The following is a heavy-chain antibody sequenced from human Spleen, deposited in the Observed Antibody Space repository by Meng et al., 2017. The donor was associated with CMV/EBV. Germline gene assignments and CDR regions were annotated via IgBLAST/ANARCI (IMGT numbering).Heavy chain of an antibody. V-gene: IGHV4-61*01. CDR3: ARVRHPYSSSWYPDY. CDR1: GGSVSSGSYY. CDR2: IYYSGST. D-gene: IGHD6-13*01. Sequence: GGSVSSGSYYWSWIRQPPGKVLEWIGYIYYSGSTNYSPSPYSRVTMSVDTSKNQFSLKVSSVTAADTAVYYCARVRHPYSSSWYPDYWGQGTLVTVSS. J-gene: IGHJ4*02.